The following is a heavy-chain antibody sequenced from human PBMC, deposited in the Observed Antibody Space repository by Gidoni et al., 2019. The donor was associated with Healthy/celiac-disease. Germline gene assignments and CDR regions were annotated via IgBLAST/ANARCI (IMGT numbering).Heavy chain of an antibody. Sequence: QVQLVESGGGVVQPGRSLSLSCAASGFTFSRYGMHWVRQAPGKGLEWVAVISYDGSNKYYADSVKGRFTISRDNSKNTLYLQMNSLRAEDTAVYYCAKDYPYDSSGYYYGGAFDIWGQGTMVTVSS. V-gene: IGHV3-30*18. D-gene: IGHD3-22*01. J-gene: IGHJ3*02. CDR3: AKDYPYDSSGYYYGGAFDI. CDR2: ISYDGSNK. CDR1: GFTFSRYG.